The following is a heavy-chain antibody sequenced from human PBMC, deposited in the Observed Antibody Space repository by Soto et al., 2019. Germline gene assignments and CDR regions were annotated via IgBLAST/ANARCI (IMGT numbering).Heavy chain of an antibody. CDR3: ASADGSTWNSFDP. Sequence: EVQLVESGGGLVQPGGSLRLSCAASGFTFSSYRMSWVRQAPGKGLEWVSYISSGSSTISYTDSVKGRFTISRDNARNSLYLQMNGLRDEDTAVYYCASADGSTWNSFDPWGQGTLVTVSS. D-gene: IGHD6-13*01. CDR2: ISSGSSTI. CDR1: GFTFSSYR. J-gene: IGHJ5*02. V-gene: IGHV3-48*02.